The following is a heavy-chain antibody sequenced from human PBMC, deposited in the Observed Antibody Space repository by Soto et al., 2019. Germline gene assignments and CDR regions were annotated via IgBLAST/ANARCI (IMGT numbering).Heavy chain of an antibody. CDR3: AKHMAARPYYYGMDV. CDR1: GFTFISYA. V-gene: IGHV3-23*01. CDR2: ISGSGGST. D-gene: IGHD6-6*01. Sequence: PGGSLRLSCAASGFTFISYAMSWVRQAPGKGLEWVSAISGSGGSTYYADSVKGRFTISRDNSKNTLYLQMNSLRAEDTAVYYCAKHMAARPYYYGMDVWGQGTTVTVSS. J-gene: IGHJ6*02.